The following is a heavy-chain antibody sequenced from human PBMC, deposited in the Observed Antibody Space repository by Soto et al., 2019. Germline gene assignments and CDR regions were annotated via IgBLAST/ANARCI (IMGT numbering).Heavy chain of an antibody. J-gene: IGHJ4*02. Sequence: EVQLVESGGGLVQPGGSLKLSCAASGFTFGGSAMPWVRQASGKGLEWVGHIRSRTNNYATEYAASVKGRFTISRDDSKNTAYLEMNSLKPDDTAVYYCTRRTDFWGLMSYWGQGTLVTVSS. D-gene: IGHD3-3*01. CDR1: GFTFGGSA. CDR3: TRRTDFWGLMSY. CDR2: IRSRTNNYAT. V-gene: IGHV3-73*02.